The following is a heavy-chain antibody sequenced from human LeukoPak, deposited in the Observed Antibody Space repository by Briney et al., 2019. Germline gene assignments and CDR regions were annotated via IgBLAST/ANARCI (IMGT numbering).Heavy chain of an antibody. CDR2: IYSGGST. D-gene: IGHD5-18*01. J-gene: IGHJ4*02. Sequence: GGSLRLSCAASGFTFSNYGIHWVRQAPGKGLEWVSVIYSGGSTYYADSVKGRFTISRDNSKNTLYLQMNSLRAEDTAVYYCARVSGYSYGHDFDYWGQGTLVTVSS. V-gene: IGHV3-66*01. CDR3: ARVSGYSYGHDFDY. CDR1: GFTFSNYG.